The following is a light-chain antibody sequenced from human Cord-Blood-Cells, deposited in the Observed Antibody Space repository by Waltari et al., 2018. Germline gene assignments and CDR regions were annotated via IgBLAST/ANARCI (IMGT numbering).Light chain of an antibody. J-gene: IGLJ1*01. CDR2: EIS. CDR1: SSDVGGYNY. V-gene: IGLV2-8*01. CDR3: SSYAGSNNYV. Sequence: QSALTHPPSASGSPGQSVTISCTGTSSDVGGYNYVSCYQQHQSKAPNLMSYEISKRPARVPVRYSASKFGNTASLTVAGLQAEDDADFYCSSYAGSNNYVFGTGPKVTVL.